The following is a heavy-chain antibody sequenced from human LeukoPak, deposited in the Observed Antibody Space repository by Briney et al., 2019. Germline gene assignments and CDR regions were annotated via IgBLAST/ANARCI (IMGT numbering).Heavy chain of an antibody. CDR3: ARPYSGSDKYYYYYYMDV. D-gene: IGHD1-26*01. Sequence: SETLSLTCTVSGGSISSSNYYWGWIRQPPGGGLEWIGSMHYSGSTYYNPSLKSRVTISVETSKTQFSLKLGSVTAADTAVYYCARPYSGSDKYYYYYYMDVWGKGTTVTVSS. CDR1: GGSISSSNYY. CDR2: MHYSGST. V-gene: IGHV4-39*07. J-gene: IGHJ6*03.